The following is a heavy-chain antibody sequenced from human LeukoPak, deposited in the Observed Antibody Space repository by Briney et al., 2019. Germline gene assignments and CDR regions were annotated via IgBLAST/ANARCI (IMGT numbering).Heavy chain of an antibody. V-gene: IGHV4-39*01. D-gene: IGHD3-3*01. J-gene: IGHJ4*02. Sequence: SQTLSLTCTVSGDSISSSLYYWGWIRQPPGKGLEWIGNVYYSGSTYYNPSLKSRVTISVDTSKNQFSLKLSSVTAADTAVYYCARQERIFGVVPWGEFDYWGQGTLVTVSS. CDR3: ARQERIFGVVPWGEFDY. CDR1: GDSISSSLYY. CDR2: VYYSGST.